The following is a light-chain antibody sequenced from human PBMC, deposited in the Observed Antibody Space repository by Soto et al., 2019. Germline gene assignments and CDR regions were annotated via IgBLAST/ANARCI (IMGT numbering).Light chain of an antibody. V-gene: IGLV2-14*03. CDR1: SSDVGAYNY. Sequence: QSVLTQPASVSRSPGQSIPISCTGTSSDVGAYNYVSWYQQYPGKAPKLIIFDVSNRPSGVSNRLSGSKSGNTASLTISGLQAEDEADYYCLSYTSSDTYVFGTGTKVTVL. J-gene: IGLJ1*01. CDR3: LSYTSSDTYV. CDR2: DVS.